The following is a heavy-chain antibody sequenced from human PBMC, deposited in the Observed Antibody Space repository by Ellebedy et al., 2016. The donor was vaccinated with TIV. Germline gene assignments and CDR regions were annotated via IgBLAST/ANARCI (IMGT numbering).Heavy chain of an antibody. CDR3: AKGFTMVRGVHGY. CDR2: ISGSGGST. J-gene: IGHJ4*02. CDR1: GFTFSSYA. Sequence: PGGSLRLSCATSGFTFSSYAMSWVRQAPGKGLEWVSAISGSGGSTYYADSVKGRFTISRDNSKNTLYLQMNSLRAEDTVVYYCAKGFTMVRGVHGYWGQGTLVTVSS. V-gene: IGHV3-23*01. D-gene: IGHD3-10*01.